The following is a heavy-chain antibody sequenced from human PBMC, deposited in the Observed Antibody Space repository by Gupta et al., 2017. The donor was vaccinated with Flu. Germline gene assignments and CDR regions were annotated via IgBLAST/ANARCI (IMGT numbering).Heavy chain of an antibody. V-gene: IGHV3-21*02. CDR1: GFTFSTSR. Sequence: EVQLVESGGGLVKPGGSLRLSCAVFGFTFSTSRMTWVRPAPGKGLEWVASIRSSSISIHYADSVKGRFTVSRDNAKNSLYLQMDSLRADDTAVYFCARVELRFYGSGSYYHDYWGQGTLVTVSS. CDR3: ARVELRFYGSGSYYHDY. J-gene: IGHJ4*02. D-gene: IGHD3-10*01. CDR2: IRSSSISI.